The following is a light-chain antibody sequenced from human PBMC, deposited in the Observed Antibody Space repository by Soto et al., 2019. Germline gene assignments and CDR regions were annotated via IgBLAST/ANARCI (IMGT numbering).Light chain of an antibody. J-gene: IGKJ1*01. V-gene: IGKV1-5*01. CDR2: YAS. CDR1: QSISIG. Sequence: DIQMTQSAASLSASVGERVTITWRARQSISIGVAGYQQKGGKEPKLRIYYASILESGVPSRFSGSGSGTEFTLPLSRLQPDDFATYYCQQYNSYRKFRQATKVHI. CDR3: QQYNSYRK.